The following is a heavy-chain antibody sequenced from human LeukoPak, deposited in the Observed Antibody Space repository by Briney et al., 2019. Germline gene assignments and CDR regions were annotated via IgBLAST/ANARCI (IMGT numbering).Heavy chain of an antibody. V-gene: IGHV4-38-2*02. CDR1: GYSISSGYY. CDR2: IYHSGST. CDR3: ARVRYSYGLYYYYYYMDV. J-gene: IGHJ6*03. Sequence: PSETLSLTCTVSGYSISSGYYWGWIRPPPGKGLEWIGSIYHSGSTYYNPSLKSRVTISVDTSKNQFSLKLSSVTAADTAVYYCARVRYSYGLYYYYYYMDVWGKGTTVTVSS. D-gene: IGHD5-18*01.